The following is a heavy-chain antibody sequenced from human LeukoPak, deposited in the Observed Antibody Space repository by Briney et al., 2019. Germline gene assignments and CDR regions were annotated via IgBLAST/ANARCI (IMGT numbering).Heavy chain of an antibody. Sequence: GGSLRLSCAASGFTFSSYAMNWVRQAPGKGLEWVSYISSSGNTIYYADSVKGRFTISRDNAKNSLYLQMNSLRAEDTAVYYCARDHGSDWHYFDYWGQGTLVTVSS. V-gene: IGHV3-48*03. CDR1: GFTFSSYA. CDR3: ARDHGSDWHYFDY. CDR2: ISSSGNTI. J-gene: IGHJ4*02. D-gene: IGHD6-19*01.